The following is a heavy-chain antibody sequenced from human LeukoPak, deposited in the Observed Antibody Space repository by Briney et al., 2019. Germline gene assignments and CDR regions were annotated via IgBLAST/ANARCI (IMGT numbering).Heavy chain of an antibody. CDR2: ISSSSSYI. Sequence: PGGSLRLSCAASGFTFSSYSMNWVRQAPGKGLEWVSSISSSSSYIYYADSVKGRFTISRDNAKNSLYLQMNSLRAEDTAVYYCARPPVRGVTNWFDPWGQGTLVTVSS. J-gene: IGHJ5*02. CDR1: GFTFSSYS. V-gene: IGHV3-21*01. CDR3: ARPPVRGVTNWFDP. D-gene: IGHD3-10*01.